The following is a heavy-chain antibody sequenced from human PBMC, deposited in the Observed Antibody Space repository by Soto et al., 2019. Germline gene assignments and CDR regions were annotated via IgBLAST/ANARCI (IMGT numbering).Heavy chain of an antibody. D-gene: IGHD3-3*01. CDR2: ISGSGGST. CDR1: GFTFSSYA. Sequence: GESLRLSCAASGFTFSSYAMSWVRQAPGKWLEWVSAISGSGGSTYYADSVKGRFTISRDNSKNTLYLQMNSLRAEDTAVYYCAKDSLLARITIFGMVIRPPYFDYWGQGTLVTVSS. CDR3: AKDSLLARITIFGMVIRPPYFDY. V-gene: IGHV3-23*01. J-gene: IGHJ4*02.